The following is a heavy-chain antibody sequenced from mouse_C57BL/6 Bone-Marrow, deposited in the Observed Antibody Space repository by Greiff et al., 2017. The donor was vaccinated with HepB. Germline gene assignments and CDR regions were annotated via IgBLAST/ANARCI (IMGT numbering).Heavy chain of an antibody. J-gene: IGHJ2*01. D-gene: IGHD1-1*01. CDR1: GYTFTSYW. Sequence: VQLQQSGAELVKPGASVKMSCKASGYTFTSYWITWVKQRPGQGLEWIGDIYPGSGSTNYYEKFKSKATLTVDTSSSTAYMQLSSLTSEDSAVYYCARERAFTTVVWGQGTTLTVSS. CDR2: IYPGSGST. CDR3: ARERAFTTVV. V-gene: IGHV1-55*01.